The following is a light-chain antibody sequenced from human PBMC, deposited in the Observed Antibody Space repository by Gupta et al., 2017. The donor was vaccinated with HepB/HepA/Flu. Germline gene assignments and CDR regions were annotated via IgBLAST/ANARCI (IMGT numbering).Light chain of an antibody. CDR1: QSLLHSNGYNY. Sequence: DIVMTQSTLSLPVTPGEPASISCRSSQSLLHSNGYNYLDWDLQKPGQSQQLMIYCGSKRDSGGTDRFSGSGEGKDFTLKSSRGEDEDGGVYYSMQDLQTSTFGHGTKVDIK. J-gene: IGKJ3*01. CDR3: MQDLQTST. V-gene: IGKV2-28*01. CDR2: CGS.